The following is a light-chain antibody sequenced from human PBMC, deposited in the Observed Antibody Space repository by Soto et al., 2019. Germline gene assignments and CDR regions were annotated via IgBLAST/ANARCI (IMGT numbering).Light chain of an antibody. CDR2: DAS. CDR3: QRFNPFT. CDR1: QGISRA. J-gene: IGKJ3*01. V-gene: IGKV1-13*02. Sequence: AIQLTQSPASLSASVGDRVTITCRASQGISRALAWYQQKPGKGPKLLIYDASNLENGVPSRFSGSGSGTDFTLTISSLQPEDIATYYCQRFNPFTFGPGTKVEIK.